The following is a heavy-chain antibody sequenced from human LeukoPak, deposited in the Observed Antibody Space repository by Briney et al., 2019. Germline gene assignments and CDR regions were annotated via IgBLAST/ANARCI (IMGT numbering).Heavy chain of an antibody. CDR1: GFTFSSYS. CDR3: VRVPGGWALLL. D-gene: IGHD1-26*01. CDR2: IYSGGNT. J-gene: IGHJ4*02. V-gene: IGHV3-53*01. Sequence: GGSLRLSCAASGFTFSSYSMNWVRQAPGKGLEWVSFIYSGGNTHYSDSVKGRFTISRDNSKNTLYLQMNSLRDEDTAVYYCVRVPGGWALLLWGQGTLVTVSS.